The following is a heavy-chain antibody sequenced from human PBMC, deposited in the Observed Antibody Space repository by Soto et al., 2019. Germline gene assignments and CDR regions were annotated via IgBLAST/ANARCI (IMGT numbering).Heavy chain of an antibody. CDR3: AKDLGPTASLYYYGMDV. CDR1: GFTFSSYG. V-gene: IGHV3-30*18. D-gene: IGHD5-18*01. CDR2: ISYDGSNK. J-gene: IGHJ6*02. Sequence: GGSLRLSCAASGFTFSSYGMHWVRQAPGKGLEWVAVISYDGSNKYYADSVKGRFTISRDNSKNTLYLQMNSLRAEDTAVYYCAKDLGPTASLYYYGMDVWGQGTTVTVSS.